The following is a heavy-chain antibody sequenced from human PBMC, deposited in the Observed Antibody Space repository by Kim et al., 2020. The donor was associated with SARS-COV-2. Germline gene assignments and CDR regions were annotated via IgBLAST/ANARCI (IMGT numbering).Heavy chain of an antibody. CDR1: GFTFSSYG. V-gene: IGHV3-33*01. CDR3: ARDRYCSSTSCYYTNNWFDP. Sequence: GGSPRLSCAASGFTFSSYGMHWVRQAPGKGLEWVAVIWYDGSNKYYADSVKGRFTISRDNSKNTLYLQMNSLRAEDTAVYYCARDRYCSSTSCYYTNNWFDPWGQGTLVTVSS. CDR2: IWYDGSNK. J-gene: IGHJ5*02. D-gene: IGHD2-2*01.